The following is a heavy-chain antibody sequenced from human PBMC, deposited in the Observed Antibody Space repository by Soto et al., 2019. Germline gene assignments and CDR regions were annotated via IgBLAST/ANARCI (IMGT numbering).Heavy chain of an antibody. CDR3: ARDKGEAVAATGYYYYGMDV. D-gene: IGHD6-19*01. Sequence: SQTLSLTCAISGDSVSSNSAAWNWIRQSPSRDLEWLGRTYYRSKWYNDYAVSVKSRITINPDTSKNQFSLQLNSVTPEDTAVYYCARDKGEAVAATGYYYYGMDVWGQGTTVTVSS. CDR1: GDSVSSNSAA. V-gene: IGHV6-1*01. J-gene: IGHJ6*02. CDR2: TYYRSKWYN.